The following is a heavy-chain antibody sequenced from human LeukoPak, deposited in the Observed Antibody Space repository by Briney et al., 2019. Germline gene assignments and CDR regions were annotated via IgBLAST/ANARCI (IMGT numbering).Heavy chain of an antibody. CDR2: IIPIFGTA. V-gene: IGHV1-69*06. J-gene: IGHJ6*03. CDR1: GGTFSSYA. Sequence: ASVKVSCKASGGTFSSYAISWVRQAPGQGLEWMGGIIPIFGTANYAQKFQGRVTITADKSTSTAYMELSSLRSEDTAVYYCAREWRYYYYYMDVWGKGTTVTVSS. D-gene: IGHD5-24*01. CDR3: AREWRYYYYYMDV.